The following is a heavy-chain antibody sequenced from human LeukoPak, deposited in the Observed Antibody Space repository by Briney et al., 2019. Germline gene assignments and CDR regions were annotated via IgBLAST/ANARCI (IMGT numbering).Heavy chain of an antibody. CDR2: IYSSGST. V-gene: IGHV4-4*07. Sequence: PSETLSLTCIVSGASISGYSWSWIRQPAGKGLEWIGRIYSSGSTNYNPSLKSRVTMSADTSKNHFSLRLSSVTAADTAVYYCARDPAPDAFDIWGQGTMVTVSS. CDR3: ARDPAPDAFDI. CDR1: GASISGYS. J-gene: IGHJ3*02.